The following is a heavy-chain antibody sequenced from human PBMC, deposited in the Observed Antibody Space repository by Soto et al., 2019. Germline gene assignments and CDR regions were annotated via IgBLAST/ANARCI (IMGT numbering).Heavy chain of an antibody. CDR1: GFTFSSYA. CDR2: ISGSGGST. J-gene: IGHJ6*02. Sequence: GESLKISCAASGFTFSSYAMSWVRQAPGKGLEWVSAISGSGGSTYYADSVKGRFTISRDNSKNTLYLQMNSLRAEDTAVYYCAKVKWSALSGYYYYGMDVWGQGTTVTVSS. V-gene: IGHV3-23*01. CDR3: AKVKWSALSGYYYYGMDV. D-gene: IGHD2-15*01.